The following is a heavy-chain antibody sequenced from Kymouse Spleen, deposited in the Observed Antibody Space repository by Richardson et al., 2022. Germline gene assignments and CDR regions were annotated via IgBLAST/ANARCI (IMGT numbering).Heavy chain of an antibody. D-gene: IGHD1-26*01. CDR2: ISYDGSNK. CDR1: GFTFSSYG. CDR3: AKDSGSYPFDY. Sequence: QVQLVESGGGVVQPGRSLRLSCAASGFTFSSYGMHWVRQAPGKGLEWVAVISYDGSNKYYADSVKGRFTISRDNSKNTLYLQMNSLRAEDTAVYYCAKDSGSYPFDYWGQGTLVTVSS. J-gene: IGHJ4*02. V-gene: IGHV3-30*18.